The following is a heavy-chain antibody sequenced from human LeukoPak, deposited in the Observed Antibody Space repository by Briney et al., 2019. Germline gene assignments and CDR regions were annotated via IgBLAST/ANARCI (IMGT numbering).Heavy chain of an antibody. J-gene: IGHJ6*03. CDR3: AKAGYSSSWYRNGDYYYYMDV. D-gene: IGHD6-13*01. CDR2: ISGSGGST. V-gene: IGHV3-23*01. CDR1: GFTFSSYA. Sequence: GGPLRLSCAASGFTFSSYAMSWVRQAPGKGLEWVSAISGSGGSTYYADSVKGRFTISRDNSKNTLYLQMNSLRAEDTAVYYCAKAGYSSSWYRNGDYYYYMDVWGKGTTVTVSS.